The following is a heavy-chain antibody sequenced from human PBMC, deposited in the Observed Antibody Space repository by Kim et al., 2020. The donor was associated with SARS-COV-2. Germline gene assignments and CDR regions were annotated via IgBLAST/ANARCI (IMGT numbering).Heavy chain of an antibody. Sequence: GGSLRLSCAASGFTFSSYAMHWVRQAPGKGLEYVSAISSNGGSTYYANSVKGRFTISRDNSKNTLYLQMASLRAEDMAVYYCARDYDILTGYYPYWFDP. CDR2: ISSNGGST. D-gene: IGHD3-9*01. V-gene: IGHV3-64*01. CDR1: GFTFSSYA. J-gene: IGHJ5*02. CDR3: ARDYDILTGYYPYWFDP.